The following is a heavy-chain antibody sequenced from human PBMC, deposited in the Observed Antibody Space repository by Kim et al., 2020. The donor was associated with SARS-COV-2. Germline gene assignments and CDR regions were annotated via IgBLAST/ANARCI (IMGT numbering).Heavy chain of an antibody. D-gene: IGHD2-2*01. V-gene: IGHV3-15*01. CDR3: TTDDVVVVPAAMGVSDWFDP. J-gene: IGHJ5*02. Sequence: RFTISRDDSKNTLYLQMNSLKTEDTAVYYCTTDDVVVVPAAMGVSDWFDPWGQGTLVTVSS.